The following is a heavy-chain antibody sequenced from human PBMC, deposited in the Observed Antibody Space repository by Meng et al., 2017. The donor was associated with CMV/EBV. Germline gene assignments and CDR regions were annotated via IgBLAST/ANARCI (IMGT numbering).Heavy chain of an antibody. CDR2: IYYSGST. Sequence: SCTVSGGSISSSSYYWGWIRQPPGKGLEWIGSIYYSGSTYYNPSLKSRVTISVDTSKNQFSLKLSSVTAADTAVYYCARGIIAAAASSVDYYYYGMDVWGQGTTVTVSS. D-gene: IGHD6-13*01. V-gene: IGHV4-39*07. CDR3: ARGIIAAAASSVDYYYYGMDV. J-gene: IGHJ6*02. CDR1: GGSISSSSYY.